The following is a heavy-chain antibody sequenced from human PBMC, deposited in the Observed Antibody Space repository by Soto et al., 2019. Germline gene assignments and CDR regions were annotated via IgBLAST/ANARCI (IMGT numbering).Heavy chain of an antibody. V-gene: IGHV4-30-4*01. CDR2: IYDSGSS. J-gene: IGHJ4*02. CDR1: GGSVSSGDYF. Sequence: SETLSLTCTVSGGSVSSGDYFWSWIRQPPGKGLEWIGYIYDSGSSYYNPSLKSRVTMSVDTSKNQFSLKLRSVTAADTAMYYCAREKGYISGPKNFGSWGQGTLVTVSS. D-gene: IGHD5-12*01. CDR3: AREKGYISGPKNFGS.